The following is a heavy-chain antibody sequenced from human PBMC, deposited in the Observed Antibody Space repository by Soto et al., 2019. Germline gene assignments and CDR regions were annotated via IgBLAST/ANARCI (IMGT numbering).Heavy chain of an antibody. Sequence: SETLSLTCTVSGGSISSGGYYWSWIRQHPGKGLEWIGYIYYSGITYNNPSLKSRVTISVDTSKNQFSLKLSSVTAADTAVYYCARVYSGYDYRGWFDTWGQGSLVTVSS. J-gene: IGHJ5*02. CDR2: IYYSGIT. V-gene: IGHV4-31*03. CDR3: ARVYSGYDYRGWFDT. D-gene: IGHD5-12*01. CDR1: GGSISSGGYY.